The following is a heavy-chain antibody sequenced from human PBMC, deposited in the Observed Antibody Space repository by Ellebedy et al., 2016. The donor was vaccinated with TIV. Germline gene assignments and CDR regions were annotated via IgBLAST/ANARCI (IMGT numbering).Heavy chain of an antibody. J-gene: IGHJ4*02. CDR3: ARYNSGWKIFDY. Sequence: MPSETLSLTCSISGDSVSNTYATWNWIRQSPSRGLEWLGRTYFRSRWYNDYAESVKSRIAMKSDTSKNQLSLQLNSVTPEDTAVYYCARYNSGWKIFDYWGQGTLVTVSS. D-gene: IGHD6-19*01. CDR1: GDSVSNTYAT. CDR2: TYFRSRWYN. V-gene: IGHV6-1*01.